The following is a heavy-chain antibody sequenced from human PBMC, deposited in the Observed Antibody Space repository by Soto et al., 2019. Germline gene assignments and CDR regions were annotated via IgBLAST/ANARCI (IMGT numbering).Heavy chain of an antibody. D-gene: IGHD5-18*01. J-gene: IGHJ4*02. Sequence: SETLSLTCAVSGGSISSGGYSWIWIRQPPGKGLEWIGYIYHSGSTYYNPSLXXRVXXXVDRSKNQFSLKVNSVTAADTAVYYCARDHPHSYGVYYFDYWGQGTPVT. CDR3: ARDHPHSYGVYYFDY. CDR2: IYHSGST. V-gene: IGHV4-30-2*01. CDR1: GGSISSGGYS.